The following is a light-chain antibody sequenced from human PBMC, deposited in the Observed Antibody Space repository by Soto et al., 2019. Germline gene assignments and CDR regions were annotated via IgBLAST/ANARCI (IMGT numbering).Light chain of an antibody. CDR3: QQSYRTPYP. CDR1: ESINSY. J-gene: IGKJ2*01. CDR2: AAS. V-gene: IGKV1-39*01. Sequence: DVQMTQSPSSLSASVGDRVTITCRASESINSYLNWYQQKPGKAPNLLIYAASTLQSGVPSRFSGSGSGTDFTLTISSLQPEDFATYYCQQSYRTPYPFGQGTNLEIK.